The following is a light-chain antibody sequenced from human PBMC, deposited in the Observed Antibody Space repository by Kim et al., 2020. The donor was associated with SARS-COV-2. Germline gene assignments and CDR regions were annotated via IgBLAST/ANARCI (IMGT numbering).Light chain of an antibody. CDR3: QQSYSTLLLT. J-gene: IGKJ4*01. CDR1: QSISSY. Sequence: SVGDRVTITCRASQSISSYLNWYQQKPGKAPKLLIYAASSLQSGVPSRFSGSGSGTDFTLTISSLQPEDFATYYCQQSYSTLLLTFGGGTKVDIK. CDR2: AAS. V-gene: IGKV1-39*01.